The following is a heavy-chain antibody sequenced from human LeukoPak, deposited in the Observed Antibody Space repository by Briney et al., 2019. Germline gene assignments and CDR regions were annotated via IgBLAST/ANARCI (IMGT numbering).Heavy chain of an antibody. Sequence: GGSLRLSCTASGFTFGDYAMSWFRQAPGKGLEWVGFIRSKANSYATAYAASVKGRFTISRDDSKNTAYLQMDSLKTEDTAVYYCTGNYYGSGSYADFDYWGQGTLVTVSS. CDR3: TGNYYGSGSYADFDY. CDR1: GFTFGDYA. V-gene: IGHV3-73*01. D-gene: IGHD3-10*01. CDR2: IRSKANSYAT. J-gene: IGHJ4*02.